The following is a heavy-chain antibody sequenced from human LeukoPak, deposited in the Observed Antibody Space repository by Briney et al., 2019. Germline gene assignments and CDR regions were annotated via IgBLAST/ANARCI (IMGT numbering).Heavy chain of an antibody. D-gene: IGHD6-19*01. CDR3: ARRTQWPYYFDY. CDR1: GXSISSYY. CDR2: IYYSGST. Sequence: SETLSLTCTVSGXSISSYYWSWIRQPPGKGLEWIGYIYYSGSTNYNPSLKSRVTISVDTSKNQFSLKLSSVTAADTAVYYCARRTQWPYYFDYWGQGTLVTVSS. V-gene: IGHV4-59*08. J-gene: IGHJ4*02.